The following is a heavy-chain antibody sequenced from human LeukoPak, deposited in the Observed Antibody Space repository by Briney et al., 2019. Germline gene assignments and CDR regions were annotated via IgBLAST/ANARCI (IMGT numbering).Heavy chain of an antibody. CDR3: ARDYYDSSGSNFV. J-gene: IGHJ3*01. CDR2: IYTSGST. Sequence: PSQTLSLTCTVSGGSISSGSYYWSWIRQPAGKGLEWIGRIYTSGSTNYNPSLKSRVTISVDTSKNQFSLKLSSMTAADTAVYYCARDYYDSSGSNFVWGEGTMVTVSS. CDR1: GGSISSGSYY. D-gene: IGHD3-22*01. V-gene: IGHV4-61*02.